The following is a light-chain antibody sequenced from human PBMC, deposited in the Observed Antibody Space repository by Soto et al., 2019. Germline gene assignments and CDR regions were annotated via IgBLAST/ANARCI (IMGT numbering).Light chain of an antibody. J-gene: IGKJ1*01. CDR3: LQLYNFSWT. Sequence: DIQLTQSPSTLSASVGDRVTITCRASQSISTWLAWYQQKPGKPPKILIYDASSLESGVPSRFSGSGSGTEFTLTVSRLQPEDFATYYCLQLYNFSWTFGQGTKVDIK. V-gene: IGKV1-5*01. CDR2: DAS. CDR1: QSISTW.